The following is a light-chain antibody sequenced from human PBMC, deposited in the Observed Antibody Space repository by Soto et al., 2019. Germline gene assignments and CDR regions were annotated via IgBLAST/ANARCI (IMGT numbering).Light chain of an antibody. Sequence: QSLLTQPASLSGSPGQSITISCTGTTSDVGGYSFVSWYQLHPGKAPKLMIYEVSNRPSGVSNRFSGSKSGNTASLTISGLQAEDESDYYCSSYTTSGTRVFGTGTKVTVL. J-gene: IGLJ1*01. CDR1: TSDVGGYSF. CDR2: EVS. V-gene: IGLV2-14*01. CDR3: SSYTTSGTRV.